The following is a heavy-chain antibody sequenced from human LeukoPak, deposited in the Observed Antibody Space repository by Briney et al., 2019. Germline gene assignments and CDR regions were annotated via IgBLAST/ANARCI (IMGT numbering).Heavy chain of an antibody. V-gene: IGHV4-61*08. D-gene: IGHD5-18*01. J-gene: IGHJ4*02. CDR3: AREKAPDRYGAAMVTN. CDR1: GDSISRDGYF. CDR2: IYHSGST. Sequence: PSETLSLTCTVSGDSISRDGYFWTWIRQHPGEGLEWIGEIYHSGSTNYNPSLKSRVTISVDTSKNQFSLKLSSVTAADTAVYYCAREKAPDRYGAAMVTNWGQGTLVTVSS.